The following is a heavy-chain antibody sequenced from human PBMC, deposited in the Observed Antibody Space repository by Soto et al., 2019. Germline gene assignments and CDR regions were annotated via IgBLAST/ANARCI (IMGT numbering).Heavy chain of an antibody. D-gene: IGHD2-21*02. CDR1: GFTFSSYG. CDR3: ARLPGPLVSVLYIYPVDARETPSDVDV. V-gene: IGHV3-30*03. Sequence: GGSLRLSCAASGFTFSSYGMHWVRQAPGKGLEWVAVVSFDGSNKYYRDSVKGRFTISKDNGKNTLYLQMNGLRHEDTAVYYCARLPGPLVSVLYIYPVDARETPSDVDVWGQGTSVTVSS. CDR2: VSFDGSNK. J-gene: IGHJ6*02.